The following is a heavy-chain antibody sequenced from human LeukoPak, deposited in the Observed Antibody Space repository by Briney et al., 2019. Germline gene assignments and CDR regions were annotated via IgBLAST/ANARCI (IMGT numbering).Heavy chain of an antibody. CDR2: IYTIGST. CDR1: GASISGYY. V-gene: IGHV4-4*07. CDR3: ARESGENFDY. D-gene: IGHD3-10*01. J-gene: IGHJ4*02. Sequence: PSETLSLTCTVSGASISGYYWSWIRQPAGKGLEWIGRIYTIGSTNYNPSLKSRVTISVDTSKNQFSLKLSSVTAADTAVYYCARESGENFDYWGQGTLVTVSS.